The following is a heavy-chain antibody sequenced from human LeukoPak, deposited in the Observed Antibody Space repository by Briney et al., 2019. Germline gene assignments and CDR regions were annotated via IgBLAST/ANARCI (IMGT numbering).Heavy chain of an antibody. Sequence: PGGSLRLSCAASGFTFSSYGMHWVRQAPGKGLEWVAVISYHGTNKYYADSVKGRFTISRDNSKNTLYLQMNSLRAEDTAVYYCARVSRSYGYYYYYGMDVWGQGTTVTVSS. CDR1: GFTFSSYG. J-gene: IGHJ6*02. CDR2: ISYHGTNK. V-gene: IGHV3-30*03. D-gene: IGHD1-26*01. CDR3: ARVSRSYGYYYYYGMDV.